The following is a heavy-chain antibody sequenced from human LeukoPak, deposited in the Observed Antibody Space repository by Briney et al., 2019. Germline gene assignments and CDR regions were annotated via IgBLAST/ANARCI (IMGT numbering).Heavy chain of an antibody. V-gene: IGHV3-23*01. CDR3: AKDWTTVVTPKGYYFDS. Sequence: GGSLRLSCAASGFSFNNYAMSWVRQAPGQGLEWVSAISTTGGSTYYADSVKGRFTVSRDNSKNTLSLQMDSLRVEDTALYYCAKDWTTVVTPKGYYFDSWGQGTLVTVSS. D-gene: IGHD4-23*01. CDR1: GFSFNNYA. CDR2: ISTTGGST. J-gene: IGHJ4*02.